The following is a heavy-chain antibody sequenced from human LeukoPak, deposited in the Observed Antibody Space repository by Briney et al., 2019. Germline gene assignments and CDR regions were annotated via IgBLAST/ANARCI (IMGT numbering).Heavy chain of an antibody. CDR2: IYHSGST. CDR1: GGSISSGGYS. J-gene: IGHJ4*02. CDR3: ARDPLPDY. Sequence: PSQTLSLTCAVSGGSISSGGYSWSWLRQPPGKGLEWIGYIYHSGSTYYNPSLKSRVTISVDRSKNQFSLKLSSVTAADTAVYYCARDPLPDYWGQGTLVTVSS. V-gene: IGHV4-30-2*01.